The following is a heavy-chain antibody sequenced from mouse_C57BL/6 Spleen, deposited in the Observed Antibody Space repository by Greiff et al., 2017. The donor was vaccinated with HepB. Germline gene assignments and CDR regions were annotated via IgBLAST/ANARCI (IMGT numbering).Heavy chain of an antibody. CDR2: IRSKSNNYAT. D-gene: IGHD2-1*01. J-gene: IGHJ4*01. Sequence: EVMLVESGGGLVQPKGSLKLSCAASGFSFNTYAMNWVRQAPGKGLEWVARIRSKSNNYATYYADSVKDRFTISRDDSESMLYLQMNNLKTEDTAMYYCVRHAGNYYAMDYWGQGTSVTVSS. V-gene: IGHV10-1*01. CDR1: GFSFNTYA. CDR3: VRHAGNYYAMDY.